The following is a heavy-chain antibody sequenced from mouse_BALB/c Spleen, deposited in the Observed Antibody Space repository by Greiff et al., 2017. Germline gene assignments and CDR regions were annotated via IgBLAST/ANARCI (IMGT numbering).Heavy chain of an antibody. Sequence: EVQLQQSGPGLVKPSQSLSLTCTVTGYSITSDYAWNWIRQFPGNKLEWMGYISYSGSTSYNPSLKSRISITRDTSKNQFFLQLNSVTTEDTATYYCARDYRPRGFAYWGQGTLVTVSA. J-gene: IGHJ3*01. CDR3: ARDYRPRGFAY. CDR1: GYSITSDYA. D-gene: IGHD2-14*01. V-gene: IGHV3-2*02. CDR2: ISYSGST.